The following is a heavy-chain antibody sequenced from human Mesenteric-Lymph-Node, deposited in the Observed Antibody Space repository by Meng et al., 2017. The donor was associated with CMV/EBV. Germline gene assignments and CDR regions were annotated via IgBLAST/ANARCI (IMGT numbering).Heavy chain of an antibody. V-gene: IGHV4-61*01. D-gene: IGHD6-13*01. CDR2: IYYSGST. CDR3: ARADSSSWIFDY. Sequence: CSVSGASVSSGPYSWSWIRQPPGKGLDWIGYIYYSGSTDYNPSLKSRVTISVDTSKKQFSLKLSSVTAADTAVYYCARADSSSWIFDYWGQGTLVTVSS. J-gene: IGHJ4*02. CDR1: GASVSSGPYS.